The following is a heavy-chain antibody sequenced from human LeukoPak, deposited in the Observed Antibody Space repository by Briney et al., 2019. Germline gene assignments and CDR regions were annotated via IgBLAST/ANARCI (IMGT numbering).Heavy chain of an antibody. CDR1: GYTFTGYY. V-gene: IGHV1-2*02. J-gene: IGHJ4*02. CDR2: INPNSGGT. Sequence: GASVKVSCKASGYTFTGYYMHWVRQAPGQGLEWMGWINPNSGGTNHAQKFQGRVTMTRDASISTAYMELSRLGSDDTAVYYCARAYYYDSSGYYWPLGYWGQGTLVTVSS. CDR3: ARAYYYDSSGYYWPLGY. D-gene: IGHD3-22*01.